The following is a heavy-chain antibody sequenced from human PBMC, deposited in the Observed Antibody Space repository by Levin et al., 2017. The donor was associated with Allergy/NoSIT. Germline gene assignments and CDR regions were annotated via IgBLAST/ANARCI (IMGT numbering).Heavy chain of an antibody. Sequence: GGSLRLSCAASGFSFSTYGIQWVRQAPGKGLEWVALITSDGSNKYYADPVKGRFTISRDNSKNTFYLQMNSLRAEDTAVYYCAKGGDFDYWGLGTVVTVSS. V-gene: IGHV3-30*18. CDR1: GFSFSTYG. J-gene: IGHJ4*02. CDR3: AKGGDFDY. D-gene: IGHD1-26*01. CDR2: ITSDGSNK.